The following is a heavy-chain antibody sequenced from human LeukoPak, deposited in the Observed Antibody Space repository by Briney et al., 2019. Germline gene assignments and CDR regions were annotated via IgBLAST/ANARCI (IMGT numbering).Heavy chain of an antibody. CDR2: ISGIGGST. Sequence: GGSLRLSCAASGFTFSSYAMSWVRQAPGKGLEWVSAISGIGGSTYYADSVKGRFTISRDNSKNTLYLQMNSLRAEDTAVYYCAKDRPYTTITIFGVVISRSFDYWGQGTLVTVSS. CDR3: AKDRPYTTITIFGVVISRSFDY. CDR1: GFTFSSYA. J-gene: IGHJ4*02. V-gene: IGHV3-23*01. D-gene: IGHD3-3*01.